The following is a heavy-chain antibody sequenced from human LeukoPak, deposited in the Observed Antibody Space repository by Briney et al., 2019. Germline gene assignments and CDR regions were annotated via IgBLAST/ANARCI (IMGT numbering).Heavy chain of an antibody. D-gene: IGHD6-19*01. J-gene: IGHJ4*02. CDR3: AKESAVAGIPYFDY. CDR2: ITASDGRA. CDR1: GFAFSSYA. V-gene: IGHV3-23*01. Sequence: GGSLRLSCAASGFAFSSYAMGWVRQAPGKGLEWVSGITASDGRAFYTDSVKGRFTISKDNSKNTLDLQMIGLRADDTAVYFCAKESAVAGIPYFDYWGQGALVTVSS.